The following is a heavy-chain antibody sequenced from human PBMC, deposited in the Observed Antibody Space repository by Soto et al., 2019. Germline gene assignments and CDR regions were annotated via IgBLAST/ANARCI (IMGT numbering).Heavy chain of an antibody. D-gene: IGHD1-26*01. CDR2: TYYRSKWYY. Sequence: SQPLSLTCAITGDSVSSNSAGWSWVRQSPSRGLEWLGRTYYRSKWYYEYAVSVRGRITINPDTSKNQYSLQLNSVTPEDTVVYFCARGEQYSGRIFDYGGQGTLVTVSS. V-gene: IGHV6-1*01. J-gene: IGHJ4*01. CDR3: ARGEQYSGRIFDY. CDR1: GDSVSSNSAG.